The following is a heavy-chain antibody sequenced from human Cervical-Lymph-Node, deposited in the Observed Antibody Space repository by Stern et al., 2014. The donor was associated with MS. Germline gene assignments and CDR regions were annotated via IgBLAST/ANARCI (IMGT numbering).Heavy chain of an antibody. Sequence: QVQLVQSGGAVVQPGRSLRLSCAASGFTFSSYGMHWVRQAPGKGLAWVTVISYDGNHKYYAASVKGRFTISRDNSKNTLHLQMNSVTPDDTAIYYCARDYEDTSMLFDHWGQGTLVTVSS. J-gene: IGHJ4*02. CDR2: ISYDGNHK. CDR3: ARDYEDTSMLFDH. D-gene: IGHD2-8*01. CDR1: GFTFSSYG. V-gene: IGHV3-30*03.